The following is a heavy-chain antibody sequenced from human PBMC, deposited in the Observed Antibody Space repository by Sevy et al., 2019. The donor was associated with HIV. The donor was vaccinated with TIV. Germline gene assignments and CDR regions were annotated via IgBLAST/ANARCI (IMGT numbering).Heavy chain of an antibody. CDR2: IRYDGSNK. Sequence: GGSLRLSCAASGFTFSTYDMHWVRQAPGKGLEWVAYIRYDGSNKYYGDSVRGLFTISRDNSKSTLYVQLNSLRAEDTAVYYCARGRKTTQEWLEELDYYYGMDVWGQGTSVTVSS. J-gene: IGHJ6*02. D-gene: IGHD2-8*01. CDR1: GFTFSTYD. CDR3: ARGRKTTQEWLEELDYYYGMDV. V-gene: IGHV3-30*02.